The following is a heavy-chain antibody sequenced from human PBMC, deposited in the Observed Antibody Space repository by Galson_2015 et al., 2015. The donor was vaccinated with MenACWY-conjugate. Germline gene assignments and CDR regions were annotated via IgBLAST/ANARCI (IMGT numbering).Heavy chain of an antibody. V-gene: IGHV3-53*01. CDR2: IRSAGST. J-gene: IGHJ6*03. Sequence: SLRLSCAASGFSVSSYYMSWVRQAPGKGPEWISVIRSAGSTVYADSVQGRFTISRDTSKDAVFLQMSNLRAEDTAVYYCAILDDFWRDQYYMDVWGKGTTVTVFS. CDR1: GFSVSSYY. D-gene: IGHD3-3*01. CDR3: AILDDFWRDQYYMDV.